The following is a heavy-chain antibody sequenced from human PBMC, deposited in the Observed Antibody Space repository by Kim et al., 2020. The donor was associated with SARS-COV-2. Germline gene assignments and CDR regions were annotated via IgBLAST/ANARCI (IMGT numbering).Heavy chain of an antibody. CDR1: GFTFDDYA. CDR2: ISGDGGST. D-gene: IGHD6-13*01. CDR3: AKDMFSSSRTPYLDYYYGMDV. J-gene: IGHJ6*02. Sequence: GGSLRLSCAASGFTFDDYAMHWVRQAPGKGLEWVSLISGDGGSTYYADSVKGRFTISRDNSKNSLYLQMNSLRTEDTALYYCAKDMFSSSRTPYLDYYYGMDVWGQGTTVTVSS. V-gene: IGHV3-43*02.